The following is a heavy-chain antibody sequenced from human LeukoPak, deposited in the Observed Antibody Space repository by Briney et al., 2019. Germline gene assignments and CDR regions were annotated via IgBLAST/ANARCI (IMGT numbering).Heavy chain of an antibody. CDR3: ARDKSQSVLLENWFDP. V-gene: IGHV1-18*01. CDR1: GYTFNNYG. CDR2: ISVYNGYT. Sequence: ASVTVSCKASGYTFNNYGISWVRQAPGQGLEWIGWISVYNGYTKYAQKVQGRVTLATDTSTSTAYMELRSLRSDDTAVYYCARDKSQSVLLENWFDPWGQGTLVTVSS. D-gene: IGHD2-15*01. J-gene: IGHJ5*02.